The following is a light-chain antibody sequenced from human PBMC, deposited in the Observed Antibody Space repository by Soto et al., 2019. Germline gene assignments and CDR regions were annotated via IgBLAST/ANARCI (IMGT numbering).Light chain of an antibody. CDR1: QSVSHY. Sequence: DIQMTQSPSSLSAFVGDRVTITCRASQSVSHYLNWYQQKPGQAPRLLIYAASSLQSWVPSRFSGSGSGTDFSLTISSLLPEDFVTYYCQQSYSAPRTFGQGTKLEI. CDR2: AAS. V-gene: IGKV1-39*01. J-gene: IGKJ2*01. CDR3: QQSYSAPRT.